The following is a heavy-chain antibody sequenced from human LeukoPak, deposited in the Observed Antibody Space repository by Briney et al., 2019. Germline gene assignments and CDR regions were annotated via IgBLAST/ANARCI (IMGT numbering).Heavy chain of an antibody. CDR3: ARVRYSGYEAYFDY. CDR1: GGSIRSSYYY. CDR2: IYDSGST. Sequence: SETLSLTCTVSGGSIRSSYYYWGWIRQPPGKGLEWIGSIYDSGSTYYNPSLKSRVTISVDRSKNQFSLKLSSVTAADTAVYYCARVRYSGYEAYFDYWGQGTLVTVSS. D-gene: IGHD5-12*01. V-gene: IGHV4-39*07. J-gene: IGHJ4*02.